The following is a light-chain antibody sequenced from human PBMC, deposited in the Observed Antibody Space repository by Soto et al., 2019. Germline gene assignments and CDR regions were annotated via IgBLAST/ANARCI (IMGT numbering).Light chain of an antibody. CDR2: DAS. CDR1: QSVVNY. CDR3: QQRSNWPLT. V-gene: IGKV3-11*01. Sequence: EIVLTQSPVTLSLSPGERATLSCRASQSVVNYLAWYQQKPGQAPRLLIYDASKRATGIPARFSGSGYGTDFTLTISSLEPEDFAIYYCQQRSNWPLTFGGGTKVAIK. J-gene: IGKJ4*01.